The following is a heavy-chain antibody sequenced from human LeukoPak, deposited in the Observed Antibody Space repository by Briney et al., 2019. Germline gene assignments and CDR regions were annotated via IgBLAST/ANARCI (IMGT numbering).Heavy chain of an antibody. CDR1: GFTFSSYA. J-gene: IGHJ4*02. V-gene: IGHV3-23*01. CDR3: AKERGVSKPFDY. D-gene: IGHD2-8*02. CDR2: ISDNGERT. Sequence: GGSLRLSCAASGFTFSSYAMGWVRQAPGKGLEWVSAISDNGERTYYADSVKGRFTISRDNSKSTLYLQMNSLRAEDTAVYYCAKERGVSKPFDYWGQGTLVTVSS.